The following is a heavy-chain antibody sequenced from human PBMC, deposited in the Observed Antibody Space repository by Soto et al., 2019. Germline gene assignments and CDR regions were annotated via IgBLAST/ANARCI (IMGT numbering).Heavy chain of an antibody. CDR1: GFTFSSYW. CDR2: INSDGSST. CDR3: ARGLPIRSHYYYMDV. V-gene: IGHV3-74*01. J-gene: IGHJ6*03. Sequence: GGSLRLSCAASGFTFSSYWMHWVRQAPGKGLVWVSRINSDGSSTSYADSVKGRFTISRDNAKNSLYLQMNSLRAEDTAVYYCARGLPIRSHYYYMDVWGKGTTVTVSS.